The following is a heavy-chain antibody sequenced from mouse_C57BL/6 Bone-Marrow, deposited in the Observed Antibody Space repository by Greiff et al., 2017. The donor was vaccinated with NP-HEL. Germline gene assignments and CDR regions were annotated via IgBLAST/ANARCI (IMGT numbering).Heavy chain of an antibody. CDR1: GYTFTSYW. D-gene: IGHD1-1*01. J-gene: IGHJ2*01. V-gene: IGHV1-64*01. CDR3: ALITTVVAPVDY. Sequence: QVQLQQPGAELVKPGASVKLSCKASGYTFTSYWMHWVKQRPGQGLEWIGMIHPNSGSTNYNEKFKSKATLTVDKSSSTAYMQLSSLTSEDSAVYDCALITTVVAPVDYWGTGTTLTVSS. CDR2: IHPNSGST.